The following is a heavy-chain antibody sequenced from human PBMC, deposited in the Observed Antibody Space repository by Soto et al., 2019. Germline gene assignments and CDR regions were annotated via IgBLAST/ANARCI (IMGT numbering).Heavy chain of an antibody. J-gene: IGHJ5*02. CDR3: ARGGPGGSQEWFDP. CDR2: IIPIFGTA. Sequence: SVKVSCKASGGTFSSYAISWVRQAPGQGLEWMGGIIPIFGTANYAQKFQGRVTITADESTSTAYMELSSLRSEDTAVYYCARGGPGGSQEWFDPWGQGTLVTVSS. V-gene: IGHV1-69*13. CDR1: GGTFSSYA. D-gene: IGHD3-10*01.